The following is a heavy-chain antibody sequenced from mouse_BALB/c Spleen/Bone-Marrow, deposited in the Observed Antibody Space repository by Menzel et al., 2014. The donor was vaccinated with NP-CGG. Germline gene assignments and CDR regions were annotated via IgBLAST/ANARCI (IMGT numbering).Heavy chain of an antibody. J-gene: IGHJ2*01. CDR2: IDPANGNT. CDR1: GFNIXDTY. Sequence: EVKLMESGAELVKPGASVKLSCSASGFNIXDTYIHWVKQRPEQGLEWIGRIDPANGNTKYDPKFQGKATVTADTSANTGYLQLSSLTSEDTAVYYCADLGDYWGQGTTLTVSS. CDR3: ADLGDY. D-gene: IGHD4-1*01. V-gene: IGHV14-3*02.